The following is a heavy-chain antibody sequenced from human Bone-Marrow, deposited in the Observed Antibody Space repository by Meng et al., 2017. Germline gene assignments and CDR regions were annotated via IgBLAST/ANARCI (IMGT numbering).Heavy chain of an antibody. CDR1: GYSISSGYY. CDR2: ISWNSGSI. V-gene: IGHV3-9*01. J-gene: IGHJ3*02. Sequence: LSLTCAVSGYSISSGYYWGWIRQPPGKGLEWVSGISWNSGSIGYADSVKGRFTISRDNAKNSLYLQMNSLRAEDTALYYCAKSQGYCSSTSCHDAFDIWGQGTMVTVSS. D-gene: IGHD2-2*01. CDR3: AKSQGYCSSTSCHDAFDI.